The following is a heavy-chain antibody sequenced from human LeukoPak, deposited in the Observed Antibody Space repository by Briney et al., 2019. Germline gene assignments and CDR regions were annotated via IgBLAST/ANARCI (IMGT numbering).Heavy chain of an antibody. CDR1: GFTFSSYW. CDR3: AREFTYRWPTVTYYFDY. CDR2: IKQDGSEK. D-gene: IGHD4-17*01. V-gene: IGHV3-7*03. Sequence: GGSLRLSCAASGFTFSSYWMSWVRQAPGKGLEWVANIKQDGSEKYYVDSVKGRFTISRDNAKNSLYLQMNSLRAEDTAVYYCAREFTYRWPTVTYYFDYWGQGTLVTVSS. J-gene: IGHJ4*02.